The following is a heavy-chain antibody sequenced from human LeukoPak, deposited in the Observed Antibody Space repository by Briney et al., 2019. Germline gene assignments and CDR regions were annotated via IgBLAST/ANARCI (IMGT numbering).Heavy chain of an antibody. CDR2: ISSSGSTI. D-gene: IGHD2-21*02. V-gene: IGHV3-11*04. CDR3: VRDRDWAFDY. J-gene: IGHJ4*02. Sequence: GGSLRLSCAASGFTFSDYYMSWIRQAPGKGLEWVSYISSSGSTIYYADSVKGRFTFSRDNSKNTVYLQMNSLRPEDTAVYYCVRDRDWAFDYWGQGSLVTVSS. CDR1: GFTFSDYY.